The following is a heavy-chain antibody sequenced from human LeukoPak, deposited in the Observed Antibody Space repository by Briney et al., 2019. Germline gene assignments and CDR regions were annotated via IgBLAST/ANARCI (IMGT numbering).Heavy chain of an antibody. CDR3: AKDRYAWTSGYSYNPFDY. Sequence: GGSLRLSCAASGFTVSSNYMSWVRQAPGKGLEWVSVISGSGTSTFYADSVKGRFTISRDNSKKTLYLQMNSLRAEDTAVYYCAKDRYAWTSGYSYNPFDYWGQGTLVTVSS. D-gene: IGHD5-18*01. V-gene: IGHV3-23*01. J-gene: IGHJ4*02. CDR1: GFTVSSNY. CDR2: ISGSGTST.